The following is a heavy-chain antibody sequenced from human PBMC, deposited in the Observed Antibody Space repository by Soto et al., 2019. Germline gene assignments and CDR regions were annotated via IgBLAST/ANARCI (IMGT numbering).Heavy chain of an antibody. V-gene: IGHV4-39*01. J-gene: IGHJ6*02. CDR2: IYYSGST. CDR1: GGSISSSSYY. Sequence: SEPLSLTCTVSGGSISSSSYYWGWIRQPPGKGLEWIGSIYYSGSTYYNPSLKSRVTISVDTSKNQFSLKLSSVTAADTAVYYCARQKAARPNYYYYGMDVWGQGTTVTVSS. D-gene: IGHD6-6*01. CDR3: ARQKAARPNYYYYGMDV.